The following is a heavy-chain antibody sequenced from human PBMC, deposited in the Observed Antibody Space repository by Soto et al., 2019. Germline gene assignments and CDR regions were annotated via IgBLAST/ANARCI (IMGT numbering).Heavy chain of an antibody. V-gene: IGHV3-23*01. CDR2: ISGSGGST. Sequence: HAGCLRLCCASSGFTFSSYGMSCVRQAPGKGLEWVSAISGSGGSTYYADSVKGRFTISRDNSKNTLYLQMNSLRAEDTAVYYCAKDLRKYSTLTLVSWGQGTLVTVSS. D-gene: IGHD6-6*01. CDR1: GFTFSSYG. CDR3: AKDLRKYSTLTLVS. J-gene: IGHJ5*02.